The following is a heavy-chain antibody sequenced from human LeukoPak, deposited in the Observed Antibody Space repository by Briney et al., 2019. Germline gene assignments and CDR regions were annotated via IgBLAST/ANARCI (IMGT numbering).Heavy chain of an antibody. CDR3: ARDDRGYSYGSDAFDI. Sequence: GESLKISCKGSGYSFTSYWIGWVRQMPGKGLEWMGIIYPGGSDTRYSPSFQGQVTISADKSISTAYLQWSSLKASDTAMYYCARDDRGYSYGSDAFDIWGQGTMVTVSS. CDR1: GYSFTSYW. D-gene: IGHD5-18*01. V-gene: IGHV5-51*01. J-gene: IGHJ3*02. CDR2: IYPGGSDT.